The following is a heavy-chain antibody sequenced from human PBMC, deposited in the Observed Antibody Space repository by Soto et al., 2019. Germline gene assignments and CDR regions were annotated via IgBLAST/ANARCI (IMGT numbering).Heavy chain of an antibody. CDR2: IIPIFGTA. V-gene: IGHV1-69*13. CDR1: GGTFSSYA. Sequence: SVKVSCKASGGTFSSYAISWVRQAPGQGLEWMGGIIPIFGTANYAQKFQGRVTITADESTSTAYMELSSLRSEDTAVYYCASPHYDFWSGYYKGANDAFDIWDQGTMVTVSS. D-gene: IGHD3-3*01. J-gene: IGHJ3*02. CDR3: ASPHYDFWSGYYKGANDAFDI.